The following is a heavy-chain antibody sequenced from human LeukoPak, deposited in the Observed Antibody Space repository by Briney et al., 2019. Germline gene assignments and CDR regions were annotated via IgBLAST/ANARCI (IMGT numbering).Heavy chain of an antibody. Sequence: ASVKVSCKASGYTFTGYYMHWVRQAPGQGLEWMGRINPNSGDTNYAQKFQDRVTMTRDTSISTAYMELSRLRSDDTAVYYCARGWFGELKVDYWGQGTLVTVSS. D-gene: IGHD3-10*01. V-gene: IGHV1-2*06. CDR2: INPNSGDT. CDR1: GYTFTGYY. J-gene: IGHJ4*02. CDR3: ARGWFGELKVDY.